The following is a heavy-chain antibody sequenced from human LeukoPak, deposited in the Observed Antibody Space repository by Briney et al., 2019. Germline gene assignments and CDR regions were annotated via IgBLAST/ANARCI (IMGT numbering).Heavy chain of an antibody. CDR2: IYHSGST. V-gene: IGHV4-38-2*02. CDR3: ARALPTWYFDL. Sequence: SETLSLTCTVSGYSISGVYYWGWIRQPPGKGLEGIGSIYHSGSTYYSPSLKSRLTMSIDTSMHQFSLKLTSVTATDTAVYYCARALPTWYFDLWGRGTLVTVSS. J-gene: IGHJ2*01. CDR1: GYSISGVYY.